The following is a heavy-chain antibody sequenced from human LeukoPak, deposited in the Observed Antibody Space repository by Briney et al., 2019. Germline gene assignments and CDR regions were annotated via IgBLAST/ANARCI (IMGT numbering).Heavy chain of an antibody. CDR1: GFTFSSYE. J-gene: IGHJ4*02. D-gene: IGHD3-10*01. CDR2: ISSSSSTI. V-gene: IGHV3-48*01. CDR3: AKEGYGSGSSS. Sequence: GGSLRLSCAASGFTFSSYEMNWVRQAPGKGLEWVSYISSSSSTIYYADSVKGRFTISRDNAKNSLYLQMNSLRAEDTAVYYCAKEGYGSGSSSWGQGTLVTVSS.